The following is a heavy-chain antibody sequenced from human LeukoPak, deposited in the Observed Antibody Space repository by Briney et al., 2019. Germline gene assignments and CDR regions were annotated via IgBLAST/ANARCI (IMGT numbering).Heavy chain of an antibody. CDR2: INRDGSST. CDR3: ARGGGYSYGSFDY. CDR1: GFSFSNYW. J-gene: IGHJ4*02. V-gene: IGHV3-74*01. D-gene: IGHD5-18*01. Sequence: GGSLRLSCAASGFSFSNYWMHWVRQAPGKGLVWVSRINRDGSSTSYADSVKGRFTISRDNAKNTLYLQMNSLRAEDTAVYYCARGGGYSYGSFDYWGQGTLVTVSS.